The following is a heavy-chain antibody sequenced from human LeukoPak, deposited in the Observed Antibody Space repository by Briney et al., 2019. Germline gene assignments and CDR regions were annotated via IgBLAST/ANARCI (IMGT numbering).Heavy chain of an antibody. D-gene: IGHD3-22*01. CDR3: ARDPLSAYYYDSSGYYSPRLYYYMDV. CDR2: INPSGGST. J-gene: IGHJ6*03. Sequence: ASVKVSCKASGYTFTSYYMHWVRQAPGQGLEWMGIINPSGGSTSCAQKFQGRVTMTRDTSTSTVYMELSSLRSEDTAVYYCARDPLSAYYYDSSGYYSPRLYYYMDVRGKGTTVTISS. CDR1: GYTFTSYY. V-gene: IGHV1-46*01.